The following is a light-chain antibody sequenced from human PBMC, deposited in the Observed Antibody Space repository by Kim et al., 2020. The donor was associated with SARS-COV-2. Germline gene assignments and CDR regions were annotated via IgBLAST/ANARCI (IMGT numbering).Light chain of an antibody. CDR2: GAS. CDR1: QSVTSNS. CDR3: QQYGTSPPMYT. J-gene: IGKJ2*01. V-gene: IGKV3-20*01. Sequence: EIVLTQSPGTLSLSPGERATLSCRASQSVTSNSLAWYQQKPGQAPRLLIYGASTRASGIPDRFSGSGSGTDFTLTVSGLEPEDFAVYYCQQYGTSPPMYTFGQGTKLEI.